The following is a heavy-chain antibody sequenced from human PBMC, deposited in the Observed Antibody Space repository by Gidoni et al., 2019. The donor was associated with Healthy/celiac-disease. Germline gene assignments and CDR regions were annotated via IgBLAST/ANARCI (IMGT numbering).Heavy chain of an antibody. J-gene: IGHJ6*02. CDR3: ARLSPYYDSSGYYSYYYYGMDV. CDR1: GGSISSYY. V-gene: IGHV4-59*08. Sequence: QVQLQESGPGLVKPSETLSLTCTVSGGSISSYYWSWIRQPPGKGLEWIGYIYYSGSTNYNPSLKSRVTISVDTSKNQFSLKLSSVTAADTAVYYCARLSPYYDSSGYYSYYYYGMDVWGQGTTVTVSS. CDR2: IYYSGST. D-gene: IGHD3-22*01.